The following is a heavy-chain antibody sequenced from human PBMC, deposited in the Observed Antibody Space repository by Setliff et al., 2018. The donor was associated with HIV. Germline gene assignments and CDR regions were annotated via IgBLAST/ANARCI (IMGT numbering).Heavy chain of an antibody. J-gene: IGHJ5*02. CDR1: GYTFINYD. Sequence: ASVKVSCKASGYTFINYDLNWVRQATGQGLEWMGWMNVQTNTVTYAEKFRGRVTMTRNTAIGTAYMELRSLRSDDTAVYYCARDQQQLVLHPWGQGTLVTVSS. CDR3: ARDQQQLVLHP. CDR2: MNVQTNTV. D-gene: IGHD6-13*01. V-gene: IGHV1-8*02.